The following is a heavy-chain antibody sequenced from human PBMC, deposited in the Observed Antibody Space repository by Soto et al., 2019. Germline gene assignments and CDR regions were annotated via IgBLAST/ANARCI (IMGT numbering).Heavy chain of an antibody. Sequence: QVQLQESGPGLVKPSQTLSLTCTVSGDSITRRDYYWTWIRQYPGKGLEWIGYIHHSGAAHYNPSIKSRLTISVDTSMNQFSLKLTSVTAADTAVYYCARAIGGNNWNPNWFDSWGQGTKVTVSS. J-gene: IGHJ5*01. CDR1: GDSITRRDYY. CDR2: IHHSGAA. CDR3: ARAIGGNNWNPNWFDS. D-gene: IGHD1-20*01. V-gene: IGHV4-31*03.